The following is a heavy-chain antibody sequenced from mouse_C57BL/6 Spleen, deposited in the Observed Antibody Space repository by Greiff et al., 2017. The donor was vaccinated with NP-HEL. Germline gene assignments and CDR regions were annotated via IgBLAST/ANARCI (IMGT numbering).Heavy chain of an antibody. Sequence: VQLQQSGPELVKPGASVKISCKASGYTFTDYYMNWVKQSHGKSLEWIGDINPNNGGTSYNQKFKGKATLTVDKSSSTAYMELRSLTSEDSAVYYCAETAQATRGFAYWGLGTLVTVSA. CDR2: INPNNGGT. V-gene: IGHV1-26*01. J-gene: IGHJ3*01. D-gene: IGHD3-2*02. CDR3: AETAQATRGFAY. CDR1: GYTFTDYY.